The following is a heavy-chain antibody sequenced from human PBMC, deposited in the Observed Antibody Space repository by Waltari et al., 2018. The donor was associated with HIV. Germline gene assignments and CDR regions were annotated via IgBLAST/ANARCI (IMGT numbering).Heavy chain of an antibody. CDR1: GFTFDDYP. J-gene: IGHJ5*01. Sequence: EVQLVESGGGLVQPGRSLRLSCAASGFTFDDYPMHWVRQSPGKGLEWVSWISWNSGITEYGDSWKGRFTISRDNAKNSLYLQMNSLTVEDTAFYYCAKGGSHLTIFEAWFDSWGQGTLVTVSS. D-gene: IGHD3-3*01. CDR2: ISWNSGIT. CDR3: AKGGSHLTIFEAWFDS. V-gene: IGHV3-9*01.